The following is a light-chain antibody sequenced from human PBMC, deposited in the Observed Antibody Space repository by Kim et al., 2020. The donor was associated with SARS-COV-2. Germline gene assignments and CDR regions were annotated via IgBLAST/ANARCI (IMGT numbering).Light chain of an antibody. CDR3: CSYAGTFTLV. CDR2: DVN. V-gene: IGLV2-11*01. Sequence: QSALTQPRSVSGSPGQSVTISCTGTSSSVGDYNFVSWHQQHPGKAPKLLIYDVNMRPSGVPERFSGSKSGYTASLTIYGLQAEDEADYYCCSYAGTFTLVFGGGTQLTVL. J-gene: IGLJ3*02. CDR1: SSSVGDYNF.